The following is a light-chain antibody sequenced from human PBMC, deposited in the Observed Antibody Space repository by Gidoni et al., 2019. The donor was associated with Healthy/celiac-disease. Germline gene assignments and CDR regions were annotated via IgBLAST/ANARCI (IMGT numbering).Light chain of an antibody. V-gene: IGKV1-5*03. J-gene: IGKJ4*01. CDR3: QQYNSYST. CDR2: KAS. Sequence: DILMTQSPSTLSASVGDRVTITCYQQKPGISPKLLIYKASSLESGVPSRFSGSGSGTEFTLTISGLQTDDFATYYCQQYNSYSTFGGGTKVEIK.